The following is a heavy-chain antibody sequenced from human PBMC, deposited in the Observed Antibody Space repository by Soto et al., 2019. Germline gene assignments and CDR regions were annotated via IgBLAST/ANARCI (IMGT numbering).Heavy chain of an antibody. Sequence: ASVKVSCKASGGTFSSYAISWVRQAPGQGLEWMGGIIPIFGTANYAQKFQGRVTITADESTSTAYMELSSLRSEDTAVYYCARGQSDYYDSSGYLYYFDYWGQGPLVTVSS. V-gene: IGHV1-69*13. CDR2: IIPIFGTA. D-gene: IGHD3-22*01. J-gene: IGHJ4*02. CDR1: GGTFSSYA. CDR3: ARGQSDYYDSSGYLYYFDY.